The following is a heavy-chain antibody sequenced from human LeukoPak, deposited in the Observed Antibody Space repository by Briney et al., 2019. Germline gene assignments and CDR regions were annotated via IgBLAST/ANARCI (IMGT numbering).Heavy chain of an antibody. CDR2: INHSGST. Sequence: SETLSLTCAVYGGSFSGYYWNWVREHLGRGLERIGEINHSGSTNYNPSLKSRVTISVDTSKNQFSLKLSSVTAADTAVYYCARAELLGSYVYFDYWGQGTLVTVSS. J-gene: IGHJ4*02. V-gene: IGHV4-34*01. CDR1: GGSFSGYY. CDR3: ARAELLGSYVYFDY. D-gene: IGHD3-22*01.